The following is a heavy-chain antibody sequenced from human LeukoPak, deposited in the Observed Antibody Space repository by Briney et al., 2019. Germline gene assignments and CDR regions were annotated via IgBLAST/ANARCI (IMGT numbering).Heavy chain of an antibody. D-gene: IGHD3-10*01. CDR3: ARDGLGIDY. V-gene: IGHV3-48*03. CDR2: ISSRSNTM. J-gene: IGHJ4*02. Sequence: GGSLRLSFAASGFTFSSYEMNWVRQAPGKGLEWVSYISSRSNTMYYADSVKGRFTISKDNAKKSLYLQMNSLRAEDTAVYYCARDGLGIDYWGQGTLVTVSS. CDR1: GFTFSSYE.